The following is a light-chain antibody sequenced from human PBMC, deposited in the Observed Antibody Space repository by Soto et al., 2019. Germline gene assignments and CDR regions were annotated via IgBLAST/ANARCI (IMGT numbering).Light chain of an antibody. J-gene: IGKJ2*01. Sequence: EIVLTQSPGTLSLSPGERATLSCRASQSVSSSYLAWYQQKPGQAPRLLIYGASSRATGIPDRFSGSGSGTDFTLPISRLEPEDFAVYYCQQYGSSRPMYTFGQGTKLEIK. CDR3: QQYGSSRPMYT. V-gene: IGKV3-20*01. CDR2: GAS. CDR1: QSVSSSY.